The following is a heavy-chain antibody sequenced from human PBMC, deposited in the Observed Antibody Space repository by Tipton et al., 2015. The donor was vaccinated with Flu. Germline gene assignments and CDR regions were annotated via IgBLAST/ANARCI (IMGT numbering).Heavy chain of an antibody. CDR3: ARDRGSYNIHLEYHYYYGMDV. D-gene: IGHD1-26*01. CDR2: ISGYNGGT. J-gene: IGHJ6*02. CDR1: GYTFTNFG. Sequence: QVQLVQSGVEVKKPGASVKVSCKASGYTFTNFGITWVRQAPGQGLEWMGWISGYNGGTNYAEKLQGRVTMTTDASTHTAYMELRSLKSDDTAMYHCARDRGSYNIHLEYHYYYGMDVWGQGTTVTVSS. V-gene: IGHV1-18*01.